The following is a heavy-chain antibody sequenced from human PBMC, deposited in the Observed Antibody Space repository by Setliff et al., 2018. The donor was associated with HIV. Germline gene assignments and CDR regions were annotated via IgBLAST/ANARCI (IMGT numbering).Heavy chain of an antibody. J-gene: IGHJ4*02. CDR3: ARQGLTMVRGVPVPSLCFFDH. D-gene: IGHD3-10*01. Sequence: SETLSLTCTVSGGSIVSSSYYWGWIRQPPGKGLEWIATMYYKGTTYNNASLKSRVTLSADPSKNQFSLNLNAVTATDTAVYYCARQGLTMVRGVPVPSLCFFDHWGQGILVTVSS. CDR2: MYYKGTT. V-gene: IGHV4-39*01. CDR1: GGSIVSSSYY.